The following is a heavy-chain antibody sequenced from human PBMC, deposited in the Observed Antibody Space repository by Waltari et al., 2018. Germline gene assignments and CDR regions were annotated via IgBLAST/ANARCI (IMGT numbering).Heavy chain of an antibody. CDR1: GDSMSSGDW. CDR2: IQRSGRT. D-gene: IGHD2-15*01. Sequence: QMQLQESGPGLVKPSGTLSLTCTVSGDSMSSGDWWSWVRQPPEKGLEWIGQIQRSGRTNYNPSLESRVTISIDTSNNHFSLKVTSTTAADTAVYYWARDRGRGIYLDSWGRGTLVTVSP. CDR3: ARDRGRGIYLDS. V-gene: IGHV4-4*02. J-gene: IGHJ4*02.